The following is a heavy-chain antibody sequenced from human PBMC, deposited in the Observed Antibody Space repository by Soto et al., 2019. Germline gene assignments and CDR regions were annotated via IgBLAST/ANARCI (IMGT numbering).Heavy chain of an antibody. J-gene: IGHJ4*02. CDR1: GFTFSSYG. V-gene: IGHV3-33*01. CDR3: ARTKAVAAKTQYYFDY. CDR2: IWYDGSNK. D-gene: IGHD6-19*01. Sequence: QVQLVESGGGVVQPGRSLRLSCAASGFTFSSYGMNWVRQAPGKGLEWVAVIWYDGSNKYYADSVKGRFTISRDNSKNTLYLQMNSLSAEDTAVYYCARTKAVAAKTQYYFDYWGQGTLVTVSS.